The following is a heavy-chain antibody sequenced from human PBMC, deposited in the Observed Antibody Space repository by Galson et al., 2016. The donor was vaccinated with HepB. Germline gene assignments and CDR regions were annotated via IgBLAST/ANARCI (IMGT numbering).Heavy chain of an antibody. CDR2: INRDESST. CDR3: ARGGGHGFFDY. Sequence: SLRLSCAASGFTFSSYYMHWVRQAPGKGLVWVSRINRDESSTSYADYVKGRFTISRDNAKNTLYLQMNSLRAEDTALYYCARGGGHGFFDYWGQGSLVTVSS. D-gene: IGHD3-10*01. V-gene: IGHV3-74*01. CDR1: GFTFSSYY. J-gene: IGHJ4*02.